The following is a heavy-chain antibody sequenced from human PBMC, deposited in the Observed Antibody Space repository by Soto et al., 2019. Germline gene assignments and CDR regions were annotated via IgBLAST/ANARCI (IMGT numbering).Heavy chain of an antibody. V-gene: IGHV1-69*01. D-gene: IGHD5-12*01. J-gene: IGHJ4*02. CDR1: GGTFSSYA. CDR3: ARDAPGRDGYPPNYFDY. Sequence: QVQLVQSGAEVKKPGSSVKVSCKASGGTFSSYAISWVRQAPGQGLEWMGGIIPIFGTANYAQKFQGRVTITADESTSTAYMELCSLRSEDTAVYYCARDAPGRDGYPPNYFDYWGQGTLVTVSS. CDR2: IIPIFGTA.